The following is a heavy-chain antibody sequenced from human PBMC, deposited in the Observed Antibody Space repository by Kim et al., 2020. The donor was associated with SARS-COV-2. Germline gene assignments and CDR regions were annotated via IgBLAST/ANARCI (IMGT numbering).Heavy chain of an antibody. CDR2: INHSGST. V-gene: IGHV4-34*01. CDR1: GGSFSGYY. J-gene: IGHJ3*02. D-gene: IGHD3-10*01. CDR3: ARVGSLVRGPGGDAFDI. Sequence: SETLSLTCAVYGGSFSGYYWSWIRQPPGKGLEWIGEINHSGSTNYNPSLKSRVTISVDTSKNQFSLKLSSVTAADTAVYYCARVGSLVRGPGGDAFDIWGQGTMVTVSS.